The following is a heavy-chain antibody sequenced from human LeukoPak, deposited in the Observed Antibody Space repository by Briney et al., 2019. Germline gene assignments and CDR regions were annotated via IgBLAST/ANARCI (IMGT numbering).Heavy chain of an antibody. CDR1: GFTVSSNY. CDR3: ATEYSSSWYYFDY. V-gene: IGHV3-53*05. Sequence: GGSLRLSCAASGFTVSSNYMSWVRQAPGKGLEWVSVIYSGGSTYYADSVKGRFTISRDNSKNTLYLQMNSLRAEDTAVYYCATEYSSSWYYFDYWGQGTLVTVSS. CDR2: IYSGGST. J-gene: IGHJ4*02. D-gene: IGHD6-13*01.